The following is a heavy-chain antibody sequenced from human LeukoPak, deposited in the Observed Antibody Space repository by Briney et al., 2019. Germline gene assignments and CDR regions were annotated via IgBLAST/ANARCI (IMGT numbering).Heavy chain of an antibody. CDR3: ARGDTVAARPGRFDY. CDR2: INHSGST. CDR1: GGSFSGYY. J-gene: IGHJ4*02. V-gene: IGHV4-34*01. D-gene: IGHD6-6*01. Sequence: SETPSIICAVSGGSFSGYYWSWIRQPPGKGLEWIGEINHSGSTNYNPSLKSRVTISVDTSKNQFSLKLSSVTAADTAVYYCARGDTVAARPGRFDYWGQGTLVTVS.